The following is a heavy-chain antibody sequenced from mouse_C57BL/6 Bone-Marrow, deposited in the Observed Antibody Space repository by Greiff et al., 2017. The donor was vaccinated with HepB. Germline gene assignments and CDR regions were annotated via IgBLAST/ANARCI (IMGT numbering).Heavy chain of an antibody. V-gene: IGHV5-6*01. Sequence: EVKVVESGGDLVKPGGSLKLSCAASGFTFSSYGMSWVRQTPDKRLEWVATISSGGSYTYYPDSVKGRFTISRDNAKNTLYLQMSSLKSEDTAMYYCAIQELGITTYLDYWGQGTTLTVSS. CDR3: AIQELGITTYLDY. D-gene: IGHD1-2*01. CDR1: GFTFSSYG. CDR2: ISSGGSYT. J-gene: IGHJ2*01.